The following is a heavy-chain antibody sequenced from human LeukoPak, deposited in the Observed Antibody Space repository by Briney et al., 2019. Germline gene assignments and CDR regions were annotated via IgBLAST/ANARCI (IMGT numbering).Heavy chain of an antibody. D-gene: IGHD5-18*01. CDR3: ARSSGYSYGYITYYYYGMDV. V-gene: IGHV4-59*01. Sequence: SETLSLTCTVSGGSISSYYWSWIRQPPGKGLEWIGYIYYSRSTNYNPSLKSRVTISVDTSTNQFSLKLSSVTAADTAVYYCARSSGYSYGYITYYYYGMDVWGQGTTVTVSS. CDR2: IYYSRST. CDR1: GGSISSYY. J-gene: IGHJ6*02.